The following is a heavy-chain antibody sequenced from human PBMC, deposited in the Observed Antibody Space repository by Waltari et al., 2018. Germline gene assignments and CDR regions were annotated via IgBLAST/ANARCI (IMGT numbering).Heavy chain of an antibody. CDR2: INPNSGGT. CDR1: GYTFTGYY. Sequence: QVQLVQSGAEVKKPGASVKVSCKASGYTFTGYYMHWVRQAPGQGLEWMGRINPNSGGTNYAQKFQGRVTMTRDTSISTAYMELSRLRSDDTAVYYCARDDVDWSSQSPYYFDYWGQGTLVTVSS. J-gene: IGHJ4*02. V-gene: IGHV1-2*06. CDR3: ARDDVDWSSQSPYYFDY. D-gene: IGHD3-9*01.